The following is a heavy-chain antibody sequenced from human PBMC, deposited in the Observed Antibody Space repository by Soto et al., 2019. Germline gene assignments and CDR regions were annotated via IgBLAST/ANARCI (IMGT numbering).Heavy chain of an antibody. Sequence: GGSLRLSCAASGFTFSSYGMHWVRQATGKGPEWVAVIWYDGSNKYYADSVKGRFTISRDNSKNTLYLQMNSLRAEDTAVYYCARRDSSSSWLYYYYGMDVWGQGTTVTVSS. CDR2: IWYDGSNK. CDR3: ARRDSSSSWLYYYYGMDV. J-gene: IGHJ6*02. V-gene: IGHV3-33*01. D-gene: IGHD6-13*01. CDR1: GFTFSSYG.